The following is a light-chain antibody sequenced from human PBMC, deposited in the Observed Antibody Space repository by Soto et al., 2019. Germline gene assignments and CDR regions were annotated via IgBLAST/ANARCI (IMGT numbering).Light chain of an antibody. J-gene: IGLJ2*01. CDR3: SSYGGNNNVI. CDR2: EVT. Sequence: QSVLTQPPSASGSPGQSVTISCTGTSGDVGSYRFVSWYQQHPGKAPKLLIYEVTKRPSGVPDRFSASTSGNTASLTVSGLQADDEADYYCSSYGGNNNVIFGGGTKVTV. V-gene: IGLV2-8*01. CDR1: SGDVGSYRF.